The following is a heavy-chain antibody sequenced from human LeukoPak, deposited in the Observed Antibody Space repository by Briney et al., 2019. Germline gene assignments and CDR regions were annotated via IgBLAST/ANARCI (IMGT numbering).Heavy chain of an antibody. CDR1: VFTFSGSA. J-gene: IGHJ4*02. V-gene: IGHV3-73*01. Sequence: GGSLRLSCAASVFTFSGSAMHWVRQASGKGLEWVGRIRSKANSYATAYAASVKGRFTISRDDSKNTAYLQMNSLKTEDTAVYYCTRQDYDFWSGGNDYWGQGTLVTVSS. CDR3: TRQDYDFWSGGNDY. D-gene: IGHD3-3*01. CDR2: IRSKANSYAT.